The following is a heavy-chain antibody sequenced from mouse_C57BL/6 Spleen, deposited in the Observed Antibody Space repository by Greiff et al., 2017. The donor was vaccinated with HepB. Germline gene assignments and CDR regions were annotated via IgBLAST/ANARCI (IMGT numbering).Heavy chain of an antibody. CDR2: ISYDGSN. CDR3: ARGYGSSYWYFDV. J-gene: IGHJ1*03. D-gene: IGHD1-1*01. V-gene: IGHV3-6*01. CDR1: GYSITSGYY. Sequence: ESGPGLVKPSQSLSLTCSVTGYSITSGYYWNWIRQFPGNKLEWMGYISYDGSNNYNPSLKNRISITRDTSKNQFFLKLNSVTTGDTATYYCARGYGSSYWYFDVWGTGTTVTVSS.